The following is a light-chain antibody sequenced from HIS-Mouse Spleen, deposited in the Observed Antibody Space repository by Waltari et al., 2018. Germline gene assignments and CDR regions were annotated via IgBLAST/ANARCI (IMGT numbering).Light chain of an antibody. J-gene: IGLJ3*02. Sequence: QSVRTQPPSASGTPGQRVTISCSGSSSNIGSNYVYWYQQLPGTAPKPLIYRNNQRPSGVPDRFSGSKSGTSASLAISGLRSEDEADYYCAAWDDSLSGPVFGGGTKLTVL. CDR3: AAWDDSLSGPV. CDR1: SSNIGSNY. CDR2: RNN. V-gene: IGLV1-47*01.